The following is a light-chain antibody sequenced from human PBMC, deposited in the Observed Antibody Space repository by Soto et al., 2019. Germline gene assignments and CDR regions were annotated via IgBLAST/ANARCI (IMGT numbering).Light chain of an antibody. CDR1: SGSIANNY. V-gene: IGLV6-57*04. CDR2: ENN. J-gene: IGLJ2*01. Sequence: NFMLTQPHSVSESPGKTLSSSCTRSSGSIANNYVQWYQQRPGSAPTTVIYENNQRLSGVPDRFSGSTDGSSNSASLTISGLQTEDEADYYCQSYDSDFVVFGGGTKLPVL. CDR3: QSYDSDFVV.